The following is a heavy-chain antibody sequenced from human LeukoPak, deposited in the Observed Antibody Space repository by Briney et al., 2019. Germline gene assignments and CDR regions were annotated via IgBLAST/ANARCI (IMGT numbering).Heavy chain of an antibody. CDR2: ISGSGVAT. CDR1: GFSVSSNY. J-gene: IGHJ4*02. Sequence: GGSLRLSCAASGFSVSSNYMSWVRQAPGKGLEWVSAISGSGVATYFGDSVKGRFTISRDNSKSTLYLQMNSLRAEDTAVYYCAKEPGYTSSWYVDYWGQGTLVTVSS. D-gene: IGHD6-13*01. CDR3: AKEPGYTSSWYVDY. V-gene: IGHV3-23*01.